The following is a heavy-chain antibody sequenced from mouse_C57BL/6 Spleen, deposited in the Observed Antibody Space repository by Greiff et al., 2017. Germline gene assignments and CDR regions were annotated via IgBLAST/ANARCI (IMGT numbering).Heavy chain of an antibody. J-gene: IGHJ2*01. V-gene: IGHV1-54*01. CDR3: ARFDDDFDN. Sequence: VQLQQSGAELVRPGTSVTVSCKASGYAFTDYVIEWVKQRPGQGLEWIGVINPGSGGTDYNEKFKGKATLTADKYSSTAYMQLSSLASEDSAVYICARFDDDFDNWGQGTTLSVSS. D-gene: IGHD2-12*01. CDR2: INPGSGGT. CDR1: GYAFTDYV.